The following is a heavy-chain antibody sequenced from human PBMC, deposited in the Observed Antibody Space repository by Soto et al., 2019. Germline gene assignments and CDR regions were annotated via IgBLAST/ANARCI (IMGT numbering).Heavy chain of an antibody. CDR2: ISYDGSNK. D-gene: IGHD5-12*01. Sequence: GGSLRLSCAASGFTFSSYGMHWVRQAPGKGLEWVAVISYDGSNKYYADSVKGRFTISRDNSKNTLYLQMNSLRAEDTAVYYCAKDLLNSGYVPYYFDYWGQGTLVTVSS. CDR3: AKDLLNSGYVPYYFDY. CDR1: GFTFSSYG. J-gene: IGHJ4*02. V-gene: IGHV3-30*18.